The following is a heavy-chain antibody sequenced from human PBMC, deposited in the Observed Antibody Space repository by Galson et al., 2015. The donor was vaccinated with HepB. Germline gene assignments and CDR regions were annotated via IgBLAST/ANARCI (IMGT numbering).Heavy chain of an antibody. J-gene: IGHJ4*02. D-gene: IGHD2-21*02. V-gene: IGHV3-74*01. CDR3: AREFAFGCDSYSN. CDR2: ISADGTRT. Sequence: SLRLSCAASGFTFSDYWMHWVRQAPGEGLLWVSYISADGTRTKYADSVKGRFTISRDNAKNTVYLQMNSLRAEDTAVYYCAREFAFGCDSYSNWGQGILVTVSS. CDR1: GFTFSDYW.